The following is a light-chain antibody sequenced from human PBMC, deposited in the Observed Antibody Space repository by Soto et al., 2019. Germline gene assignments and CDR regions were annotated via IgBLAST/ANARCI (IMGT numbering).Light chain of an antibody. V-gene: IGKV1-5*03. CDR1: QSISSW. Sequence: DIQSTQSPSSLSASVGDRFTITCRASQSISSWLAWYQQKPGKAPKLLIYQASSLQSGVPSRFSGSGSGTDFTLNISSLEPEDFAVYYCQQCANWPPKWTVGQGTKVDIK. CDR3: QQCANWPPKWT. J-gene: IGKJ1*01. CDR2: QAS.